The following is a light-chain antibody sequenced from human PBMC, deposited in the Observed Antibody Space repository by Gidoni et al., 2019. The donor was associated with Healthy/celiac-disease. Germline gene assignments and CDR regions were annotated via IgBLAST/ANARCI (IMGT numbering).Light chain of an antibody. V-gene: IGKV1-33*01. CDR1: QDISNY. CDR3: QQYDNLPRGT. J-gene: IGKJ5*01. Sequence: DIQMTQSPSSLSASVGDRVTITCQASQDISNYLNWYQQKPGKAPKLLIYDASNLETGVPSRFSGSGSGTDFTFTIISLQPEDIATYYCQQYDNLPRGTFGQGTRLEIK. CDR2: DAS.